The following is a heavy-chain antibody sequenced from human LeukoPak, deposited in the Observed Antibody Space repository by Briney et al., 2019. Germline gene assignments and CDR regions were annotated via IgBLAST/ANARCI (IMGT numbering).Heavy chain of an antibody. CDR3: ARPNITYYYDSSGYDGFDV. Sequence: ESMQISCKGSGYNFSNYWIAWVRQMPGKGLEWMGIIYPNDSDTRYRLSFQGQVSISADKSINTAYLQWSSLKASDTAMYFCARPNITYYYDSSGYDGFDVWGQRTMAADSS. J-gene: IGHJ3*01. V-gene: IGHV5-51*01. CDR1: GYNFSNYW. CDR2: IYPNDSDT. D-gene: IGHD3-22*01.